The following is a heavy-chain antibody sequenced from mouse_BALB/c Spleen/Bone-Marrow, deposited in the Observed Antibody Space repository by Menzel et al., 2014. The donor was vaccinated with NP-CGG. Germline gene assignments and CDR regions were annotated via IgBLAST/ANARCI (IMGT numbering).Heavy chain of an antibody. CDR2: INPYNDYT. CDR3: ARRYRYDGLGNYAMDY. CDR1: GYTFTNHH. D-gene: IGHD2-14*01. J-gene: IGHJ4*01. Sequence: VQLQQSGAELVRPGASVKISCKAFGYTFTNHHINWVKQGPGQGLDWIGYINPYNDYTNYNQKFKGKATLTVDKSSSTAYMELSSLTSEDSAVYYCARRYRYDGLGNYAMDYWVKEPQSPSPQ. V-gene: IGHV1S45*01.